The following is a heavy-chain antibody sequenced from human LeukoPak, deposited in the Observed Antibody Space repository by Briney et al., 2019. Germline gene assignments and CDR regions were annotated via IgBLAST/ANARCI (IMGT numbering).Heavy chain of an antibody. Sequence: GGSLTLSSAAAGSTFSNYDMNWVRQAPGKGLEWVSAIGGSRGNTYYADSVRGRFTICRDNSKNTLYLQMSSLGAEDTAVYYCAKERDDYGDSDACDIWGEATVVTVSS. J-gene: IGHJ3*02. CDR3: AKERDDYGDSDACDI. V-gene: IGHV3-23*01. CDR1: GSTFSNYD. CDR2: IGGSRGNT. D-gene: IGHD4-17*01.